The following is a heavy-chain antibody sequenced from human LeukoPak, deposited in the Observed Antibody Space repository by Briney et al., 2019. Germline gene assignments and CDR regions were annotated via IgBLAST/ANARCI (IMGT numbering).Heavy chain of an antibody. Sequence: PSETLSLTCTVSGGSISSGDYYWSWIRQPPGKGLEWIGYIYYSGSTYYNPSLKSRVTISVDTSKNQFSLKLSSVTAADTAVYYCARGGRAGRGYSYGRTNYFDYWGQGTLVTVSS. V-gene: IGHV4-30-4*08. CDR3: ARGGRAGRGYSYGRTNYFDY. D-gene: IGHD5-18*01. CDR2: IYYSGST. CDR1: GGSISSGDYY. J-gene: IGHJ4*02.